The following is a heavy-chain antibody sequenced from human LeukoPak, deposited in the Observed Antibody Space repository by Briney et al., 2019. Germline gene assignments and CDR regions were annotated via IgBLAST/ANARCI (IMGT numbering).Heavy chain of an antibody. V-gene: IGHV3-11*01. CDR2: INGSGNTI. CDR3: ARDLEQQMVLGRFDP. D-gene: IGHD6-13*01. J-gene: IGHJ5*02. CDR1: GFTFSDYY. Sequence: GGSLRLSCAASGFTFSDYYINWIRQAPGKGLEWSSYINGSGNTIYQADSVKGRFTISRDNAKNSLFLQMNSLRADDTAVYYCARDLEQQMVLGRFDPWGQGTLVIVSS.